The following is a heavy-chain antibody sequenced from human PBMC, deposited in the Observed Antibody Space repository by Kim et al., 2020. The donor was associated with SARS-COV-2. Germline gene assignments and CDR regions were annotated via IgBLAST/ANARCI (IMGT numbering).Heavy chain of an antibody. V-gene: IGHV3-23*01. CDR1: GFTFSTYA. CDR2: ISGSGDGT. Sequence: GGSLRLSCAASGFTFSTYAMNWVRQAPGKGLEWVSVISGSGDGTYYAESVKGRFTISRDNSKNTLYLQMNSLRAEDTAVYYCAKDIYGDSVNHFDYWGQGILVTVSS. CDR3: AKDIYGDSVNHFDY. J-gene: IGHJ4*02. D-gene: IGHD4-17*01.